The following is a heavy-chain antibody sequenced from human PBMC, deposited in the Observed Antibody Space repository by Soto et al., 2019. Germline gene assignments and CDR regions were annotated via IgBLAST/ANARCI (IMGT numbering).Heavy chain of an antibody. CDR1: GFTFSSYA. V-gene: IGHV3-23*01. Sequence: PGGSLRLSCAASGFTFSSYAMSWVRQAPGKGLEWVSAISGSGGSTYYADSVKGRFTISRDNSKNTLYLQMNSLRAEDTAVYYCAKDPRNPGITIFGVVTSLYYFDYWGQGTLVTVSS. J-gene: IGHJ4*02. CDR3: AKDPRNPGITIFGVVTSLYYFDY. D-gene: IGHD3-3*01. CDR2: ISGSGGST.